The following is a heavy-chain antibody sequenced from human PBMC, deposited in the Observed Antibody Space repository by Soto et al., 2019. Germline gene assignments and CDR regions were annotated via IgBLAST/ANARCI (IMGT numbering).Heavy chain of an antibody. V-gene: IGHV3-7*03. J-gene: IGHJ6*02. Sequence: DVQLEESGGGLVQPGEFLRLSCEVSGFTLSMYSMTWVRQAPGKGLEWVAKIPQEGSDGHYVDSVKGRFTISRDNAKNSVYLQMNSLRAEHTAVYYCARDQLILPAHDFFYGSDVWGQGAKVTVSS. D-gene: IGHD2-21*02. CDR1: GFTLSMYS. CDR2: IPQEGSDG. CDR3: ARDQLILPAHDFFYGSDV.